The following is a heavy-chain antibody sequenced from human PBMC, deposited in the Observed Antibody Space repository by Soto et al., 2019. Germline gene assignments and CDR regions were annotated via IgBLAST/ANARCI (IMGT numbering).Heavy chain of an antibody. V-gene: IGHV3-23*05. D-gene: IGHD2-15*01. CDR3: VYWVFAHSDY. J-gene: IGHJ4*02. CDR1: GITFRRHA. CDR2: IDPSGKNE. Sequence: PGGSLRLSCAASGITFRRHAMSWVRQAPGTGLEWVSTIDPSGKNEHYADSVKGRFSISRDNSRNTVDLQMNSLRAGDTALYYCVYWVFAHSDYWGPGTPLTVSS.